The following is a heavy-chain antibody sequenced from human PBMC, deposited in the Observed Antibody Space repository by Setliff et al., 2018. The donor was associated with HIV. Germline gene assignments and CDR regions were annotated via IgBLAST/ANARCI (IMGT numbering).Heavy chain of an antibody. CDR1: GFTFSTYA. CDR3: ARGDTGVYYYVYPDF. J-gene: IGHJ4*02. Sequence: ASVKVSCAASGFTFSTYAMSWVRQAPGKGLEWVSAISGSGGSTYYVDSVKGRFTISRDNAKNSLYLHMNGLRAEDTAVYYCARGDTGVYYYVYPDFWGQGTLVTVSS. CDR2: ISGSGGST. V-gene: IGHV3-23*01. D-gene: IGHD3-22*01.